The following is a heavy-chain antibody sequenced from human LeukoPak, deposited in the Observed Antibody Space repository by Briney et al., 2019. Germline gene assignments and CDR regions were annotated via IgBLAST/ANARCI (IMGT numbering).Heavy chain of an antibody. V-gene: IGHV4-59*08. CDR2: IYYSGST. Sequence: SETLSLTCTVSGGSISHYFWSWIRQPPGKALEWIGNIYYSGSTNYNPSLKSRVTISVDPSKNQFSLKLNSVTAADTAVYYCAKTVAGYWYFDLWGRGTLVTVSS. J-gene: IGHJ2*01. D-gene: IGHD6-19*01. CDR3: AKTVAGYWYFDL. CDR1: GGSISHYF.